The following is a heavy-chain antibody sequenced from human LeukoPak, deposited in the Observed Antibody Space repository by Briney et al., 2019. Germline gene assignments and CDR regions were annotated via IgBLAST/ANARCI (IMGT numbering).Heavy chain of an antibody. CDR3: ARDRPPTAFFDS. CDR1: GFTFSSYW. J-gene: IGHJ4*02. Sequence: GGSLRLSCAASGFTFSSYWMSWVRQAPGKGLEWVANIKQDGGEKYDVDSVKGLFTISRDNAKNSLYLQMNSLGVEDTAVYFCARDRPPTAFFDSWGQGTLVTVSS. CDR2: IKQDGGEK. D-gene: IGHD4-17*01. V-gene: IGHV3-7*01.